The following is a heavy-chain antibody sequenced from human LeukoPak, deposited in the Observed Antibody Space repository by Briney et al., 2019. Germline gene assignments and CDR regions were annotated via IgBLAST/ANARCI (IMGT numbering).Heavy chain of an antibody. CDR1: GYTFTSYD. CDR3: ARGLLGVYSSGWFDAFDI. J-gene: IGHJ3*02. Sequence: ASVKVSCKASGYTFTSYDINWVLQATGQGLEWMGWMNPNSGNTGYAQKFQGRVTMTRNTSISTAYMELSSLRSEDTAVYYCARGLLGVYSSGWFDAFDIWGQGTMVTVSS. CDR2: MNPNSGNT. V-gene: IGHV1-8*01. D-gene: IGHD6-19*01.